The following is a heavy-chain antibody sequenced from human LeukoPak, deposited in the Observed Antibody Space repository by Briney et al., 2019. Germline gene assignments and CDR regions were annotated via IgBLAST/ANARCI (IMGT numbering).Heavy chain of an antibody. J-gene: IGHJ4*02. CDR3: PRARHYYYSSGYRAVYYFDY. D-gene: IGHD3-22*01. Sequence: GGSLRLSCAASGFTFRGYWMHWVRQGPGKGLVWVSPINSDGSSTSYADSVKGRSTISRANAKNTLYLHMNSVIAEDTAVYYCPRARHYYYSSGYRAVYYFDYWGQGTLVTVST. CDR2: INSDGSST. V-gene: IGHV3-74*01. CDR1: GFTFRGYW.